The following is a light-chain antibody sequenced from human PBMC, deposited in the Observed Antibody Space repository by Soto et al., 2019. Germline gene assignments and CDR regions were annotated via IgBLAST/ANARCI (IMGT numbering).Light chain of an antibody. J-gene: IGKJ1*01. Sequence: DIQMTQSPSTLSASVGDRVTITCRASQSISSWLAWYQQKPGKAPKLLIYDASSLESGVPSRFSGSGSGTEFTLSICSLQPDGFATYYCQQYNSYSWTFGQGTKVEIK. CDR2: DAS. CDR1: QSISSW. CDR3: QQYNSYSWT. V-gene: IGKV1-5*01.